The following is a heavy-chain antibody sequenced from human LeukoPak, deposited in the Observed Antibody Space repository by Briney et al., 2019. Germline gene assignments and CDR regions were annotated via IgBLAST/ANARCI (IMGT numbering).Heavy chain of an antibody. J-gene: IGHJ6*03. Sequence: GGSLRLSCAASGFTVSSNYMSWVRQAPGKGLEWVSVIYSGGSTYYADSVKGRFTISRDNSKNTLYLQMNRLRAEDTAVYYCARARLEWLSPGYYYYMDVWGKGTTVTVSS. CDR2: IYSGGST. D-gene: IGHD3-3*01. CDR1: GFTVSSNY. V-gene: IGHV3-53*01. CDR3: ARARLEWLSPGYYYYMDV.